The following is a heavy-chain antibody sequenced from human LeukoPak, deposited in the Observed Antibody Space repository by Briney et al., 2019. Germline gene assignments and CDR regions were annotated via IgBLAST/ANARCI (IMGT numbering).Heavy chain of an antibody. V-gene: IGHV1-18*01. CDR3: ARLSAAAANDAFDI. CDR1: GYTFTDFG. Sequence: EASLKVSCKASGYTFTDFGITWVRQAPGQGLEWMGWISPYNGNTKYAQDLQGRVSMASDTSTSTAYMELRSLRSDDTAVYYCARLSAAAANDAFDIWGQGTMVAVSS. D-gene: IGHD6-13*01. J-gene: IGHJ3*02. CDR2: ISPYNGNT.